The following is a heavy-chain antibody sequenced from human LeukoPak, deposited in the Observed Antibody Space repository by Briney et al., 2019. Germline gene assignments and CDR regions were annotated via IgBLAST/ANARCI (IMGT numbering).Heavy chain of an antibody. J-gene: IGHJ4*02. V-gene: IGHV3-23*01. D-gene: IGHD3-22*01. CDR1: GFTFSSYA. Sequence: GGSLRLSCAASGFTFSSYAMSWVRQAPGRGLEWVSAISGSGGSTYYADSVKGRFTISRDNSKNTLYLQMNSLRAEDTAVYYCAKGGSSYYDTNDYWGQGTLVTVSS. CDR2: ISGSGGST. CDR3: AKGGSSYYDTNDY.